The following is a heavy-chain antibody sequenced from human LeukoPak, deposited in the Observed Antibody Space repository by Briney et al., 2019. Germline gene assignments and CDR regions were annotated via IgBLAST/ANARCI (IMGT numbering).Heavy chain of an antibody. Sequence: QAGGSLRLSCAASGFTVDSNHLSWVRQAPGKGLEWVSTIYTGGNTYYAASVKGRFTISRDFSKNTVFLHMNSLRAEDTAMYYCARGDDSGYYDYFDYWGQGALVTVSS. D-gene: IGHD3-22*01. CDR2: IYTGGNT. CDR3: ARGDDSGYYDYFDY. CDR1: GFTVDSNH. V-gene: IGHV3-53*01. J-gene: IGHJ4*02.